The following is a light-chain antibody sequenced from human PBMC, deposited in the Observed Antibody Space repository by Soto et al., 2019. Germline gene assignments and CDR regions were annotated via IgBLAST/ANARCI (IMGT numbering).Light chain of an antibody. J-gene: IGLJ1*01. CDR1: SIGSKS. V-gene: IGLV3-21*02. Sequence: SYELTQSPSVSVAPGQTVTITCGGSSIGSKSVHWYQQKPGQAPVLVVYDDSDRRSGIPERFSGSNSGNTATLTITRVEAGDEADYHCQLWDTRSEPYVFGPGTKLTVL. CDR3: QLWDTRSEPYV. CDR2: DDS.